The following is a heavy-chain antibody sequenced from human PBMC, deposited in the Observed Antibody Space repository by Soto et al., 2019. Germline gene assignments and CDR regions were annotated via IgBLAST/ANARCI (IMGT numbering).Heavy chain of an antibody. Sequence: QVQLVQSGAEVKKPGSSVKVSCKASGGTFSSYAISWVRQAPGQGLEWMGGIIPIFGTANYAQKFQGRVTITADESTSTAYMELSSLRSEDTAVYYCARAGGAMVRGVIRPYNWFDPWDQGTLVTVSS. CDR3: ARAGGAMVRGVIRPYNWFDP. J-gene: IGHJ5*02. V-gene: IGHV1-69*01. CDR1: GGTFSSYA. CDR2: IIPIFGTA. D-gene: IGHD3-10*01.